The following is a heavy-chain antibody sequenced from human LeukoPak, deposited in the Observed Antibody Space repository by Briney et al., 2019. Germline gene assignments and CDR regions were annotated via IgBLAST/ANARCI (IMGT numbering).Heavy chain of an antibody. CDR3: AKDGKLRDGNLDY. Sequence: GGSLRLSCAASGFTFSSYGMHWVRQAPGKGLEWVAVISYDGSNKYYADSVKGRFTISRDNSKNTLYLQMNSLRAEDTAVYYCAKDGKLRDGNLDYWGQGTLVTVSS. CDR2: ISYDGSNK. J-gene: IGHJ4*02. D-gene: IGHD5-24*01. CDR1: GFTFSSYG. V-gene: IGHV3-30*18.